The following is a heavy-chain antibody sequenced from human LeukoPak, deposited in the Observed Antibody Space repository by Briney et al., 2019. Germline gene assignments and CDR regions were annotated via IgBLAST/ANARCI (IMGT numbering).Heavy chain of an antibody. CDR1: GNTFTRYY. J-gene: IGHJ4*02. D-gene: IGHD3-22*01. Sequence: ASVKVSCKASGNTFTRYYIHWVRQAPGQGLEWIGIINPGGGNTGYAQKFQGRVTMTRDTSTTTVYMELSSLTSEDTAVYYCARGSAAYSDGRGYYYGLIFDYWAQGTLVTVPS. V-gene: IGHV1-46*01. CDR2: INPGGGNT. CDR3: ARGSAAYSDGRGYYYGLIFDY.